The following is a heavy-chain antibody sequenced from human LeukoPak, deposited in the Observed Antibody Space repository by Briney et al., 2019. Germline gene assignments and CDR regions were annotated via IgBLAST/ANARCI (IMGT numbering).Heavy chain of an antibody. J-gene: IGHJ4*02. D-gene: IGHD1-26*01. CDR3: ARSGSYLYYFDY. CDR1: GFTFSSYA. CDR2: ISGSGGST. V-gene: IGHV3-23*01. Sequence: GGSLRLSCAASGFTFSSYAMSWVRQAPGKGLEWVSAISGSGGSTYYADSVKGRFTISRDNSKSTLYLQMNSLRAEDTAVYYCARSGSYLYYFDYWGQGTLVTVSS.